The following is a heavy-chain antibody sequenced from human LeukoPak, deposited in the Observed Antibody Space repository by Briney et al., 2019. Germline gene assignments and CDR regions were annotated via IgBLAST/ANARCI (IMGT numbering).Heavy chain of an antibody. CDR2: MNPNSGNT. V-gene: IGHV1-8*01. CDR3: ARGLTMVRGVISGY. J-gene: IGHJ4*02. Sequence: ASVKVSCKASGYTFTSYDINWVRRATGQGLEWMGWMNPNSGNTGYAQKFQGRVTMTRNTSISTAYMELSSLRSEDTAVYYCARGLTMVRGVISGYWGQGTLVTVSS. CDR1: GYTFTSYD. D-gene: IGHD3-10*01.